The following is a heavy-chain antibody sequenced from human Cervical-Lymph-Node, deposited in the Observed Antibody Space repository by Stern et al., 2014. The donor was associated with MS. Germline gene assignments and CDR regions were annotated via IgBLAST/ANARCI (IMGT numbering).Heavy chain of an antibody. CDR3: ARDRGAAAGNFDY. CDR1: GFTFSSYA. CDR2: ISYDGSNK. D-gene: IGHD6-13*01. J-gene: IGHJ4*01. Sequence: VESGGGVVQPGRPLRLSCAASGFTFSSYAMHWVRQAPGKGLEWVAVISYDGSNKYYADSVKGRFSISRDNSKNTLYLQMNSLRAEDTAVYYCARDRGAAAGNFDYWGHGTLVTVSS. V-gene: IGHV3-30*01.